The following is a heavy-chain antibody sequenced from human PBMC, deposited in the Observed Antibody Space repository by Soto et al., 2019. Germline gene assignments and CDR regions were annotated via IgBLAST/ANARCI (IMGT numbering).Heavy chain of an antibody. CDR3: ARLSGSYYYFDY. D-gene: IGHD1-26*01. J-gene: IGHJ4*02. CDR1: GFTFSSYA. Sequence: GGSLRLSCAASGFTFSSYAMHWFRQAPGKGLEWVAVISYDGSNKYYADSVKGRFTISRDNSKNTLYLQMNSLRAEDTAVYYCARLSGSYYYFDYWGQGTLVTVSS. CDR2: ISYDGSNK. V-gene: IGHV3-30-3*01.